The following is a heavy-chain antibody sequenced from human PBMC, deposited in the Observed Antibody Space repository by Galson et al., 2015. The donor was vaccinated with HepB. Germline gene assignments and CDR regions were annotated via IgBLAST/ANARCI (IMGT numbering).Heavy chain of an antibody. Sequence: SLRLSCAASGFTFGRYAMHWVRQAPGKGLEWVAVISYDGSNKYYADSVKGRFTISTDNSKTTLYLQMNSLRAEDTAVYYCARDGSSYDDCWSGYYTGGYYYYYGMDVWGQGTTVTVSS. CDR2: ISYDGSNK. J-gene: IGHJ6*02. D-gene: IGHD3-3*01. CDR1: GFTFGRYA. V-gene: IGHV3-30*04. CDR3: ARDGSSYDDCWSGYYTGGYYYYYGMDV.